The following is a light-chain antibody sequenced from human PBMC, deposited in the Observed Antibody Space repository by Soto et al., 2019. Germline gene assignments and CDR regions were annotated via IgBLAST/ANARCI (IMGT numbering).Light chain of an antibody. CDR3: QQYISYAYT. J-gene: IGKJ2*01. V-gene: IGKV1-5*01. CDR1: QTTNTW. Sequence: DIQMTQFPSTLSASVGDRVTITCRASQTTNTWLAWYQQKPGTAPKLLIYDASSLEGGVPSRFSASGSGTEFTLTISSLQPDDLETYYCQQYISYAYTFGQGTKVEIK. CDR2: DAS.